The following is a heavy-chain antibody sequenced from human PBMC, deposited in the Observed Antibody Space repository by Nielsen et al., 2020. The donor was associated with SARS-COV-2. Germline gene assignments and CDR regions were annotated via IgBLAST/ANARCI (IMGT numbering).Heavy chain of an antibody. CDR3: ARDLDYYDSSGYDR. Sequence: GGSLRLSCAASGFTVSSYWMSWVRQAPGKGLEWVANIKQDGSEKYYVDSVKGRFTISRDNAKNSLYLQMNSLRAEDTAVYYCARDLDYYDSSGYDRWGQGTLVTVSS. V-gene: IGHV3-7*01. CDR2: IKQDGSEK. CDR1: GFTVSSYW. J-gene: IGHJ5*02. D-gene: IGHD3-22*01.